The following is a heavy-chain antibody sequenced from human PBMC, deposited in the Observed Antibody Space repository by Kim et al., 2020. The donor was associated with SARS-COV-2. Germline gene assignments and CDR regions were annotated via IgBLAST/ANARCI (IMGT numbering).Heavy chain of an antibody. CDR3: ARSRIVVVPAAKSHYFDY. D-gene: IGHD2-2*01. CDR1: GYTFTSYY. V-gene: IGHV1-46*01. Sequence: ASVKVSCKASGYTFTSYYMHWVRQAPGQGLEWMGIINPSGGSTSYAQKFQGRVTMTRDTSTSTVYMELSSLRSEDTAVYYCARSRIVVVPAAKSHYFDYWGQGTLVTVSS. J-gene: IGHJ4*02. CDR2: INPSGGST.